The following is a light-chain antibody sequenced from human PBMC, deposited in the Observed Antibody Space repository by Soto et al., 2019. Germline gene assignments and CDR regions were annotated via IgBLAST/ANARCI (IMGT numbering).Light chain of an antibody. CDR3: QQYEIVPLT. CDR2: DKS. J-gene: IGKJ4*01. CDR1: QHIRTC. V-gene: IGKV1-33*01. Sequence: DVQVTQSPSSLSVSVGDTVTINCQASQHIRTCLNWYQVKPGMAPRLLIYDKSNLQIGVPSRFSGRGSGTDFTPTITSLQPADLATYFCQQYEIVPLTFGGGTKVEI.